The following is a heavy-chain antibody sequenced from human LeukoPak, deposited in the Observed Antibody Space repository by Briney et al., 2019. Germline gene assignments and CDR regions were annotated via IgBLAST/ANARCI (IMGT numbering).Heavy chain of an antibody. CDR2: IKQDGSEK. CDR1: GFSFSSYG. Sequence: GGSLRLSCKASGFSFSSYGMHWVRQAPGKGLEWVANIKQDGSEKYYVDSVKGRFTISRDNAENSLHLQMNSLRAEDTAVYYCASGYNYAYLFDYWGQGTLVTVSS. D-gene: IGHD5-18*01. V-gene: IGHV3-7*01. CDR3: ASGYNYAYLFDY. J-gene: IGHJ4*02.